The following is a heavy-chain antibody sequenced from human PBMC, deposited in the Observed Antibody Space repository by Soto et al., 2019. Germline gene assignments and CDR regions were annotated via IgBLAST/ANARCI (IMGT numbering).Heavy chain of an antibody. CDR1: GYTFTSYG. D-gene: IGHD3-10*01. V-gene: IGHV1-18*01. Sequence: QVQLVQSGAEVKKPGASVKVSCKASGYTFTSYGISWERQAPGQGPEWMGWIRTYNGNTKYAQKLQGRVTMTTDTSASTAYMELRSLRSDDTAVFYCAREMVRGVGSDYWGQGTLVTVSS. CDR3: AREMVRGVGSDY. J-gene: IGHJ4*02. CDR2: IRTYNGNT.